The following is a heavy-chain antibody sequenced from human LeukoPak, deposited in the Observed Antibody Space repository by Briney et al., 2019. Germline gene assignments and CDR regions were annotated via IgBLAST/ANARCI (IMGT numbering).Heavy chain of an antibody. D-gene: IGHD3-3*01. Sequence: SETLSLTCTVSGGSLSSYYWSWIRQPPGKGLEGVGHIYYSGSTNYNPSLKSRVTISVDTSKNQFSLKLSSVTAADTAVYYCARAPGVFGVVDFDYWGQGTLVTVSS. V-gene: IGHV4-59*08. CDR2: IYYSGST. CDR1: GGSLSSYY. J-gene: IGHJ4*02. CDR3: ARAPGVFGVVDFDY.